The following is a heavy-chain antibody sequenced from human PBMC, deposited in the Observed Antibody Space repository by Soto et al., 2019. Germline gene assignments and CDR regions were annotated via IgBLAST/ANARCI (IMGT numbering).Heavy chain of an antibody. Sequence: SVKVSWKASGYTFTSYAMHWVRQAPGQRLEWMGGIIPIFGTANYAQKFQGRVTITADESTSTAYMELSSLRSEDTAVYYCARGPFCGGDCQPPFNWFDPWGQGTLVTVSS. CDR2: IIPIFGTA. J-gene: IGHJ5*02. CDR1: GYTFTSYA. V-gene: IGHV1-69*13. D-gene: IGHD2-21*02. CDR3: ARGPFCGGDCQPPFNWFDP.